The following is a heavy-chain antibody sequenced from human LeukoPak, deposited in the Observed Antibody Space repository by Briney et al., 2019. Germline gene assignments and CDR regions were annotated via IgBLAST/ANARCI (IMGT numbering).Heavy chain of an antibody. Sequence: PSETLSLTCAVYGGSFSGYYWSWIRQPPGKGLEWIGEINHSGSTNYNPSLKSRVTISVDTSKNQFFLKLSSVTAADTAVYYCARQLYYYDSSGYYWFDYWGQGTLVTVSS. CDR1: GGSFSGYY. CDR3: ARQLYYYDSSGYYWFDY. J-gene: IGHJ4*02. D-gene: IGHD3-22*01. V-gene: IGHV4-34*01. CDR2: INHSGST.